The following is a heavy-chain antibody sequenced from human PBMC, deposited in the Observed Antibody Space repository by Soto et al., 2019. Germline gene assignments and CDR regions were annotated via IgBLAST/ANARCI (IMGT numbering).Heavy chain of an antibody. CDR1: GYTFTSYG. V-gene: IGHV1-18*01. CDR2: ISAYNGNT. Sequence: ASVKVSCKASGYTFTSYGISWVRQAPGQGLEWMGWISAYNGNTNYAQKLQGRVTMTTDTSTSTAYMGLRSLRSDDTAVYYCAREVRVGVPAATEDYYYYYMDVWGKGTTVTVSS. J-gene: IGHJ6*03. CDR3: AREVRVGVPAATEDYYYYYMDV. D-gene: IGHD2-2*01.